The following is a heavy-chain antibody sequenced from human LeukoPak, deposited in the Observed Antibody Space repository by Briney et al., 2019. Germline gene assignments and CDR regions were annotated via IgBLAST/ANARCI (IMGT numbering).Heavy chain of an antibody. CDR3: ARGPRQVHYYYYYMDV. Sequence: SVKVSCKASGGTFSSYAISWVRQAPGQGLEWMGGIIPIFGTASYAQKFQGRVTITTDESTSTAYMELSSLRSEDTAVYYCARGPRQVHYYYYYMDVWGKGTTVTVSS. V-gene: IGHV1-69*05. CDR1: GGTFSSYA. J-gene: IGHJ6*03. CDR2: IIPIFGTA. D-gene: IGHD2-2*01.